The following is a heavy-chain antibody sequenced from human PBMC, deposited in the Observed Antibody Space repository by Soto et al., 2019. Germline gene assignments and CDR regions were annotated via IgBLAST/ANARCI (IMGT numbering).Heavy chain of an antibody. V-gene: IGHV4-39*01. Sequence: SDTLSLTCTVSGGSITSSSYYWGWIRQPPGKGLEWIGSIYYSGSTYYNPSLKSRVTISVDTSKNQFSLKLSSVTAADTAVYYCATQEVGGTYVYTFDPWGQGTLVTVSS. CDR3: ATQEVGGTYVYTFDP. CDR2: IYYSGST. D-gene: IGHD1-26*01. CDR1: GGSITSSSYY. J-gene: IGHJ5*02.